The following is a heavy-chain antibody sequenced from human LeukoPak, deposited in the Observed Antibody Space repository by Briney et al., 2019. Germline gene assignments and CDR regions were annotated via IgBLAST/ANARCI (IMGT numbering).Heavy chain of an antibody. CDR1: GFTYSSYA. V-gene: IGHV3-23*01. J-gene: IGHJ6*02. CDR3: ARPRANWGSGYGMDV. D-gene: IGHD7-27*01. CDR2: IRGSGDST. Sequence: PGRSLRLSCAASGFTYSSYAMHWVRQAPGKGLEWVSAIRGSGDSTYYADSVKGRFTISRDNSKNTLYLQMNSLRAEDTAIYYCARPRANWGSGYGMDVWGQGTTVTVSS.